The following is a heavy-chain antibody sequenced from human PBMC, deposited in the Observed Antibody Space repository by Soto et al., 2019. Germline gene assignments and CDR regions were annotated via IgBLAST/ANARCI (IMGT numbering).Heavy chain of an antibody. CDR3: GRDRGRLWFGELNKDAFDI. Sequence: QVQLQESGPGLVKPSQTLSLTCTVSGGSISSGGYYWSWIRQHPGKGLEWIGYIYYSGSTYYNPSLKSRVTISVDTSKNQFSLKLSSVTAADTAVYYCGRDRGRLWFGELNKDAFDIWGQGTMVSVSS. J-gene: IGHJ3*02. CDR1: GGSISSGGYY. CDR2: IYYSGST. V-gene: IGHV4-31*03. D-gene: IGHD3-10*01.